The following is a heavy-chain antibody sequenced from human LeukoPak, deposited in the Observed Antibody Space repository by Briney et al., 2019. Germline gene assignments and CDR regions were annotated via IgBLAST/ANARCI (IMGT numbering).Heavy chain of an antibody. V-gene: IGHV3-21*01. D-gene: IGHD3-22*01. Sequence: PGGSLRLSCAASGFTFSSYSMNWVRQAPGKGLEWVSSISSSSSYIYYADSVKGRFTISRDNAKNTLYLQMNSLRAEDTAVYYCARVPSYYDSSGYYYGGAFDIWGQGTMVTVSS. CDR2: ISSSSSYI. CDR3: ARVPSYYDSSGYYYGGAFDI. J-gene: IGHJ3*02. CDR1: GFTFSSYS.